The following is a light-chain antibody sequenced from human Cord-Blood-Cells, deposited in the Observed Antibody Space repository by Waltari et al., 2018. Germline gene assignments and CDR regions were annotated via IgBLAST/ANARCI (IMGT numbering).Light chain of an antibody. CDR3: MRARQTGT. Sequence: DIVMTQSPLSLPVTPGEPASISCRSSQSLLHSNGYNYLDWYLKKPGQSPQLLIYLGSNRASGVPERSSGGGSGTDITLKSSRVEAEDVGVYCCMRARQTGTFGQGTKVEIK. J-gene: IGKJ1*01. CDR2: LGS. CDR1: QSLLHSNGYNY. V-gene: IGKV2-28*01.